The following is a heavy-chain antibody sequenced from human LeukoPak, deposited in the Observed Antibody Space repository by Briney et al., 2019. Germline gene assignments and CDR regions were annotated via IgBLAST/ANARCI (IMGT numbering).Heavy chain of an antibody. J-gene: IGHJ4*02. D-gene: IGHD3-16*02. V-gene: IGHV3-7*01. CDR1: GFTFSSYW. CDR3: ARDAYDYVWGSYRYPEY. Sequence: GGSLRLSCAASGFTFSSYWMSWVRQAPGKGLEWVANIKQDGSEKYYVDSVKGRFTISRDNAKNSLYLQMNSLRAEDTAVYYCARDAYDYVWGSYRYPEYWGQGPLVTVSS. CDR2: IKQDGSEK.